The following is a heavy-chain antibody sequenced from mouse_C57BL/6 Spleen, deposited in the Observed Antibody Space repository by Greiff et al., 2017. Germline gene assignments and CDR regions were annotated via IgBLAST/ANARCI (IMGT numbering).Heavy chain of an antibody. V-gene: IGHV5-17*01. CDR2: ISSGSSTI. CDR1: GFTFSDYG. J-gene: IGHJ4*01. D-gene: IGHD4-1*02. CDR3: ATTGTWRDYYYAMDY. Sequence: DVKLVESGGGLVKPGGSLKLSCAASGFTFSDYGMHWVRQAPEKGLEWVAYISSGSSTIYYADTVKGRFTISRDNAKNTLFLQMTSLRSEDTAMYYCATTGTWRDYYYAMDYWGQGTSVTVSS.